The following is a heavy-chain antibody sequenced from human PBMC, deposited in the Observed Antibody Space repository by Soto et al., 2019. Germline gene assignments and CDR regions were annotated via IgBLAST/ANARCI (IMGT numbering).Heavy chain of an antibody. D-gene: IGHD2-15*01. CDR2: ISSSSSYI. CDR1: GFTFSSYS. Sequence: LRLSCAASGFTFSSYSMNWVRQAPGKGLEWVSSISSSSSYIYYADSVKGRFTISRDNAKNSLYLQMNSLRAEDTAVYYCARESAHCSGGSCLNDYWGQGTLVTVSS. J-gene: IGHJ4*02. V-gene: IGHV3-21*01. CDR3: ARESAHCSGGSCLNDY.